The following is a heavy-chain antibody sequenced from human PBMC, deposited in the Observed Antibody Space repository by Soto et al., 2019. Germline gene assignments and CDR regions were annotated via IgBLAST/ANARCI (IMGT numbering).Heavy chain of an antibody. CDR2: FSGGGGST. V-gene: IGHV3-23*01. D-gene: IGHD2-21*02. Sequence: EVQLLESVGGLVQPGGSLRLSGAASGFTFISYAMCWVRQAPGKGLEWVSAFSGGGGSTYYADSVKGRFTITRDNSKNAISLQRNSLRDEATPQYSGAKAYRGGYCPFGSCGQETLVTVSA. CDR1: GFTFISYA. CDR3: AKAYRGGYCPFGS. J-gene: IGHJ4*02.